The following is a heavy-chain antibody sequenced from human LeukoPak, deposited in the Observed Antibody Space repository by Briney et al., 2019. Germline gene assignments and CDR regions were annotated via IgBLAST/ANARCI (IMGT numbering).Heavy chain of an antibody. J-gene: IGHJ4*02. V-gene: IGHV3-30*02. D-gene: IGHD1-26*01. Sequence: GGSLRLSCAASGFTFSSYGMHWVRQAPGKGREWVSFIRFDGSKEYYLNSVKGRFTISRDNSKNTLYLLMNSLTVEDTAMYYCAKDGSYYDFDSWGQGTLVTVS. CDR2: IRFDGSKE. CDR1: GFTFSSYG. CDR3: AKDGSYYDFDS.